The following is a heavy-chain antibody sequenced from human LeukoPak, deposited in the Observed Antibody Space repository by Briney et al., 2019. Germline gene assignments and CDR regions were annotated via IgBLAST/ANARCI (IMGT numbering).Heavy chain of an antibody. J-gene: IGHJ4*02. D-gene: IGHD2-21*02. Sequence: SQALSLTCTVSGGSISSGGYYWSWIRQHPGKGLEWIGYIYSSGNTYYNPSLKSRVTISVDTSKNQFSLKLSSVTAADTAVFYCARDKGRPYCGGDCYIDYWGQGTLVTVSS. CDR3: ARDKGRPYCGGDCYIDY. CDR2: IYSSGNT. CDR1: GGSISSGGYY. V-gene: IGHV4-31*03.